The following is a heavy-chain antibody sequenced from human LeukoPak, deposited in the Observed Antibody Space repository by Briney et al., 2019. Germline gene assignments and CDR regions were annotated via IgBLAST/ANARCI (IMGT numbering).Heavy chain of an antibody. CDR1: GGSISSYY. Sequence: NSSETLSLTCTVSGGSISSYYWSWVRQPPGKGLEWIGYIHYSGSTNYNSSLKSRVTMSVDTSRNQFSLQLTSVTAADTAVYYCAKAGIRGYSGYDRWGQGTLVTVSS. J-gene: IGHJ5*02. CDR3: AKAGIRGYSGYDR. D-gene: IGHD5-12*01. V-gene: IGHV4-59*01. CDR2: IHYSGST.